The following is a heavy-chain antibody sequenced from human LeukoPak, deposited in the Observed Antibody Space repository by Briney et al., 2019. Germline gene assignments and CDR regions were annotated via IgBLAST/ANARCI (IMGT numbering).Heavy chain of an antibody. CDR1: GGSISSYY. V-gene: IGHV4-4*07. Sequence: SETLSLTCTVSGGSISSYYWSWIRQPAGKGLEWIGRIYTSGSTNYNPSLKSRVTISVDTSKNQFSLKLSSVTAADTAVYYCARDRSYDFWSGYYPYYYMDVWGKGTTVTVSS. CDR2: IYTSGST. D-gene: IGHD3-3*01. J-gene: IGHJ6*03. CDR3: ARDRSYDFWSGYYPYYYMDV.